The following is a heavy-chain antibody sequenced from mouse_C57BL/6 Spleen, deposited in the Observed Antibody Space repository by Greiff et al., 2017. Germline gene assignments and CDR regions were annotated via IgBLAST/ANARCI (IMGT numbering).Heavy chain of an antibody. J-gene: IGHJ2*01. CDR3: ARLGYDGYYFDY. D-gene: IGHD3-1*01. Sequence: QVQLQQSGPELVKPGASVTISCKASGYAFSSSWMNWVKQRPGKGLEWIGRIYPGDGDTNYNGKFKGKATLTADKSSSTAYMQLSSLTSEDSAVYFCARLGYDGYYFDYWGQGTTLTVSS. CDR2: IYPGDGDT. V-gene: IGHV1-82*01. CDR1: GYAFSSSW.